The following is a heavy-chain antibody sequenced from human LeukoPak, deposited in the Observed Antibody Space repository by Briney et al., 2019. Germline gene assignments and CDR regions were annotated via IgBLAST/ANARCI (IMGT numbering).Heavy chain of an antibody. CDR1: GGSISSSSYY. J-gene: IGHJ4*02. Sequence: PSETLSLTCTVSGGSISSSSYYWDWIHQPPGKGLEWIGTIYYSGSTDYNPSLKSRVTISVDTSKNQFSLMLSSVTAADTAVYYCARRAGLFRKRAYFDYWGQGTLVTVSS. CDR3: ARRAGLFRKRAYFDY. CDR2: IYYSGST. D-gene: IGHD1-14*01. V-gene: IGHV4-39*01.